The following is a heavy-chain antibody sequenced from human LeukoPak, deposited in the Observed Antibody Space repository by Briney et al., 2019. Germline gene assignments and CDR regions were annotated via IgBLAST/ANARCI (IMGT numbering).Heavy chain of an antibody. CDR3: ARVGNTYYYGSGSHFDP. Sequence: SQTLSLTCTVSGGSISSGGYYWSWIRQHPGKGLEWIGYIYYSGSTYYNPSLKSRVTISVDTSKNQFSLKLSPVTAADTAVYYCARVGNTYYYGSGSHFDPWGQGTLVTVSS. CDR1: GGSISSGGYY. V-gene: IGHV4-31*03. D-gene: IGHD3-10*01. CDR2: IYYSGST. J-gene: IGHJ5*02.